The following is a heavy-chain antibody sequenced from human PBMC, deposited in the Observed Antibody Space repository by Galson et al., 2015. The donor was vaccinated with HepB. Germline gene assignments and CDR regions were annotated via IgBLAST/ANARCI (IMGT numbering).Heavy chain of an antibody. CDR2: IVVGSGNT. CDR1: GFTFTSSA. CDR3: AAPPDERDFWSGYYKTNYYYGMDV. D-gene: IGHD3-3*01. Sequence: SVKVSCKASGFTFTSSAVQWVRQARGQRLEWIGWIVVGSGNTNYAQKFQERVTITRDMSTSTAYMELSSLRSEDTAVYYCAAPPDERDFWSGYYKTNYYYGMDVWGQGTLVTVSS. V-gene: IGHV1-58*01. J-gene: IGHJ6*02.